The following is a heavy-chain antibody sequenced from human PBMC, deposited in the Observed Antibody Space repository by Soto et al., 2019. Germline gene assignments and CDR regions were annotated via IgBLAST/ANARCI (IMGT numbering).Heavy chain of an antibody. J-gene: IGHJ6*02. CDR3: ARDLMGYAMDV. V-gene: IGHV3-48*03. CDR1: GFTFSSYH. D-gene: IGHD2-8*01. CDR2: ISSASSAI. Sequence: GGSLRLSCAASGFTFSSYHMDWVRQAPGKGLGWVSYISSASSAIYYADSVKGRFTISRDNAKNSLFLQMNSLRAEDTAVYYCARDLMGYAMDVWGQGTTVTVSS.